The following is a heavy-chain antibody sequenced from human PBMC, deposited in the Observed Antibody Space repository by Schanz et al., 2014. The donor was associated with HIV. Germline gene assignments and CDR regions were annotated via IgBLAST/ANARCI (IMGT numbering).Heavy chain of an antibody. CDR3: ARAGLWYKSGDFYGSAFDV. CDR1: TFSDID. V-gene: IGHV1-8*01. CDR2: LNLKSGHT. J-gene: IGHJ3*01. D-gene: IGHD1-20*01. Sequence: QVRLVQSGAEMKKPGASVTVSCKASTFSDIDINWVRQGAGQGLEWMGWLNLKSGHTGYAQKFQGRVTVTMDTSRRTIYMQLSGLRSEDTAVYYCARAGLWYKSGDFYGSAFDVWGQGTRVVVSS.